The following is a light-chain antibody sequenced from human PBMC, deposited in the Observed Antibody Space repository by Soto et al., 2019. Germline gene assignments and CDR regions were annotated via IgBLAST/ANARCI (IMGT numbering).Light chain of an antibody. J-gene: IGKJ5*01. V-gene: IGKV1-33*01. Sequence: DIQMTQSPSSLSASVGDRVTITCQASQDISNYLNWYQQKPGKAPKLLIYDASNLETGVPSRFSGSGSGTEFTLTISRLQPDDFATYYCQQYSTYPITFGQGTRLEIK. CDR3: QQYSTYPIT. CDR2: DAS. CDR1: QDISNY.